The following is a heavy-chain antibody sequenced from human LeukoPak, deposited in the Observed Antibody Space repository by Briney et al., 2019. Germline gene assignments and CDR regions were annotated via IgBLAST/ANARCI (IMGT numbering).Heavy chain of an antibody. J-gene: IGHJ6*02. CDR2: IKQDVSDK. CDR1: GFTFSSYC. V-gene: IGHV3-7*01. D-gene: IGHD3-22*01. CDR3: AKDVMDYDRSGYPTVYYYYGMDV. Sequence: AGSLRLSCSASGFTFSSYCMSWVRQAPGKGLEWVANIKQDVSDKYYVDSLKGRFTISRDNAKNSLYLQMNSLRAEDKAVYYCAKDVMDYDRSGYPTVYYYYGMDVWGQGTTVTVSS.